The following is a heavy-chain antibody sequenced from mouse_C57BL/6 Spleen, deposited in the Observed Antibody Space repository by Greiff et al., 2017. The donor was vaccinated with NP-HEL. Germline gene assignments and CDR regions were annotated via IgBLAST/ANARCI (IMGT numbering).Heavy chain of an antibody. CDR1: GYTFTSYG. CDR2: IYPRSGNT. Sequence: QVQLQQSGAELARPGASVKLSCKASGYTFTSYGISWVKQRTGQGLEWIGEIYPRSGNTYYNEKFKGKATLTADKSSSTAYMELRSLTSEDSAFYFCARGLGLYAMDYWGQGTSVTVSS. J-gene: IGHJ4*01. CDR3: ARGLGLYAMDY. V-gene: IGHV1-81*01. D-gene: IGHD3-3*01.